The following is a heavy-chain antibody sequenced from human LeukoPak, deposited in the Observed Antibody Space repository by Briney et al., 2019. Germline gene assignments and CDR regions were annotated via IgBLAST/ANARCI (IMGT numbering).Heavy chain of an antibody. CDR2: FSGSGDNT. CDR3: AKIAETSGIYGQGYDY. V-gene: IGHV3-23*01. Sequence: GGSLRLSCAAPGFTFRTYGMSWVRQAPGKRREWVSGFSGSGDNTHNADFVKGRFTISRDNSKNTLYLQMNSLRAEDTAVYYCAKIAETSGIYGQGYDYWGQGTLVTVSS. CDR1: GFTFRTYG. J-gene: IGHJ4*02. D-gene: IGHD1-26*01.